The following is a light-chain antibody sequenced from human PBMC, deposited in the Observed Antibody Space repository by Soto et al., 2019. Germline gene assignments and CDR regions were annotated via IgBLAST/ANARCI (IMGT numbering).Light chain of an antibody. Sequence: QSALTQPASVSGSPGQSITISCTGTSSDVGGYNYVSWYQLHPGKAPKLMIYEVSNRPSGVSNRFSGSKSGNTASLTISGLQAEDEADYYCSSDTSSSTLVVFGTGTKLTVL. J-gene: IGLJ1*01. CDR1: SSDVGGYNY. CDR3: SSDTSSSTLVV. CDR2: EVS. V-gene: IGLV2-14*01.